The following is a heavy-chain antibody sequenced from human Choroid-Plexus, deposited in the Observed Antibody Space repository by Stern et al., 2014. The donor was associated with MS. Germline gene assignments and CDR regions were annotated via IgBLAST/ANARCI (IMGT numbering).Heavy chain of an antibody. CDR1: GFTFSSYA. J-gene: IGHJ4*02. CDR2: ISGSGGST. Sequence: VQLVESGGGLVQPGGSLRLSCAASGFTFSSYAMSWVRQAPGKGLEWVSAISGSGGSTYYADSVKGRFTISRDNSKNTLYLQMNSLRAEDTAVYYCAKDRPPLYGSGSYYPTAIDYWGQGTLVTVSS. V-gene: IGHV3-23*04. D-gene: IGHD3-10*01. CDR3: AKDRPPLYGSGSYYPTAIDY.